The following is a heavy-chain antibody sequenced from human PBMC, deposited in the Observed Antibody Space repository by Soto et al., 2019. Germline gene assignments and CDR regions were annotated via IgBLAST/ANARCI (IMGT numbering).Heavy chain of an antibody. V-gene: IGHV4-39*01. CDR2: ISYSGST. CDR3: ASHRSYWPFVQ. CDR1: GGSINSDSYH. Sequence: PSETLSLTCTVSGGSINSDSYHWGWIRQPPGKGLEWIGSISYSGSTFYNSSLESRITISVDTSKNQFSLKLSSLTAADTAVYYCASHRSYWPFVQWGQGTLVTVSS. D-gene: IGHD2-8*02. J-gene: IGHJ4*02.